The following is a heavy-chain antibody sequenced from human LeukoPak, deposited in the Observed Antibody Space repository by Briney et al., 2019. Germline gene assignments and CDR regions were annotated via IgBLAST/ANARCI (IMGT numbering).Heavy chain of an antibody. V-gene: IGHV3-15*01. CDR1: GLTFSSYA. Sequence: PGRSLRLSCAASGLTFSSYAMHWVRQAPGKGLEWVGRIKSKTDGGTTDYAAPVKGRFTISRDDSKNTLYLQMNSLKTEDTAVYYCTTDNEYCSSTSCYKGYWGQGTLVTVSS. D-gene: IGHD2-2*02. J-gene: IGHJ4*02. CDR3: TTDNEYCSSTSCYKGY. CDR2: IKSKTDGGTT.